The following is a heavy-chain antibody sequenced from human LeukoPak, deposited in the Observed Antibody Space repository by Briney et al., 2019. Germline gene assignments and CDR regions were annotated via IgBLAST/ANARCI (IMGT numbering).Heavy chain of an antibody. J-gene: IGHJ3*02. CDR1: GVSISIYY. CDR3: ARRVAGESRAFDI. V-gene: IGHV4-59*01. Sequence: SETLSLTCTVSGVSISIYYWSCLRQPPGKGLEWIGYIYYSGSTNYNPSLKSRVTISLDTSKNQFSLKLSSLTAADTAVYYCARRVAGESRAFDIWGQGTMVTVSS. D-gene: IGHD3-10*01. CDR2: IYYSGST.